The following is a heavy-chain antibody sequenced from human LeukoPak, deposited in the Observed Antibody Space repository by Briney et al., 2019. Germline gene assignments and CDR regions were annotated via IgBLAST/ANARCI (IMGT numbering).Heavy chain of an antibody. V-gene: IGHV4-38-2*01. J-gene: IGHJ1*01. D-gene: IGHD3-10*01. CDR3: ASGKRLGQEYFQH. CDR2: IYHSGST. Sequence: PSETLSLTCAVSGYSISSGYYWGWIRQPPGKGLEWIGSIYHSGSTYYNPSLKSRVTISVDTSKNQFSLKLSSVTAADTAVYYCASGKRLGQEYFQHWGQGTLVTVSS. CDR1: GYSISSGYY.